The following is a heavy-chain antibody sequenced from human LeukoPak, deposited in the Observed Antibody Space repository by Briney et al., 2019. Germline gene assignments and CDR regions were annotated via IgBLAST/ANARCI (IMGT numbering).Heavy chain of an antibody. J-gene: IGHJ4*02. Sequence: SVKVSCKTSGGTFNDCAISWVRQAPGQGLEWMGGITPIFGTANYAQKFQGRVTITADESTSTAYMELSSLRSEDTAVYYCAREGATHFDYWGQGTLVTVSS. CDR3: AREGATHFDY. D-gene: IGHD1-26*01. V-gene: IGHV1-69*13. CDR2: ITPIFGTA. CDR1: GGTFNDCA.